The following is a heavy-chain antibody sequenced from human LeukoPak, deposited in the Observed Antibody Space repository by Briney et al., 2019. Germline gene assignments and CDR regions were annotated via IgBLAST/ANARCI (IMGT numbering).Heavy chain of an antibody. D-gene: IGHD3-10*01. J-gene: IGHJ5*02. V-gene: IGHV7-4-1*02. CDR3: AIHTPSHGSGSYYNGDDWFDP. Sequence: ASVKVSCKASGYTFTSYAMNWVRQAPGQGLEWMGWINTNTGNPTYAQGFTGRFVFSLDTSVSTAYLQISSLKAEDTAVYYCAIHTPSHGSGSYYNGDDWFDPWGQGTLVTVSS. CDR1: GYTFTSYA. CDR2: INTNTGNP.